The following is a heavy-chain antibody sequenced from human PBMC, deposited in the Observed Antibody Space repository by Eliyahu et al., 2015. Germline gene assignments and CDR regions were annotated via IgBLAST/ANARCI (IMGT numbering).Heavy chain of an antibody. D-gene: IGHD3-9*01. V-gene: IGHV3-7*01. CDR3: AREGKESYDLLTGPSTMGWYFDV. CDR1: GFIFSSYX. J-gene: IGHJ2*01. Sequence: EVHLVESGGGSVQPGGSLRLSCETSGFIFSSYXXXXVRQAPGKGXGGVANIRQDGGXKSYVDSVKGRFTISRDNAKNAVYLEMNSLRAEDTAVYYCAREGKESYDLLTGPSTMGWYFDVWGRGSLVTVSS. CDR2: IRQDGGXK.